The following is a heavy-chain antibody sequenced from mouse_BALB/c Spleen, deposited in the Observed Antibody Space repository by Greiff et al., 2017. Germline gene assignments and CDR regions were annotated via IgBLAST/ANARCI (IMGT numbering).Heavy chain of an antibody. J-gene: IGHJ3*01. CDR2: IYPSYSYT. D-gene: IGHD1-1*01. V-gene: IGHV1-69*02. Sequence: QVQLQQSGAELVRPGASVKLSCKASGYTFTSYWINWVKQRPGQGLEWIGNIYPSYSYTNYNQKFKDKATLTVDKSSSTAYMQLSSPTSEDSAVYYCTGWDYGRSLGWFAYWGQGTLVTVSA. CDR1: GYTFTSYW. CDR3: TGWDYGRSLGWFAY.